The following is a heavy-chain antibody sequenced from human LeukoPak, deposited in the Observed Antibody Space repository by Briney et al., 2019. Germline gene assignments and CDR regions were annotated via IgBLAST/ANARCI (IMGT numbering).Heavy chain of an antibody. D-gene: IGHD3-3*01. J-gene: IGHJ4*02. Sequence: GRSLRLSCAASGFTFSSYAMHWVRQAPGKGLEWVAVISYDGSNKYYADSVKGRFTISRDNSKNTLYLQMNSLRAEDTAVYYCARDLRFLEWLPTYYFDYWGQGTLVTASS. V-gene: IGHV3-30-3*01. CDR1: GFTFSSYA. CDR3: ARDLRFLEWLPTYYFDY. CDR2: ISYDGSNK.